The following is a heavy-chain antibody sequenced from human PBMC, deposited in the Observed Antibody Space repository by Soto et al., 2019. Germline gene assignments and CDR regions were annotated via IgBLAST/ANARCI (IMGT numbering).Heavy chain of an antibody. CDR2: INPNSGGT. V-gene: IGHV1-2*04. D-gene: IGHD5-18*01. CDR1: GYTFTGYY. J-gene: IGHJ6*02. Sequence: QVQLVQSGAEVKKPGASVKVSCKASGYTFTGYYMHWVRQAPGQGLEWMGWINPNSGGTNYAQKFQGWVTMTXGTRIXXAYMELSRLRSDDTAVYYCARGGGLVQLWLLGMDVWGQGTTVTVSS. CDR3: ARGGGLVQLWLLGMDV.